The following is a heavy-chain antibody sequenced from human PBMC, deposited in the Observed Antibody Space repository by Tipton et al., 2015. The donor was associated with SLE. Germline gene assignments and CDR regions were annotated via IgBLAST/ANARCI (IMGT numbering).Heavy chain of an antibody. Sequence: TLSLTCTVSGDSVRSPNSYWAWVRQTPGKGLEWIGTVFFSGSTHYNPSLESRVTISVDTSKNQFSLRLWSVTAADTAVYYCARGGYYDFWSGPDFWGQGILVTVSS. D-gene: IGHD3-3*01. CDR1: GDSVRSPNSY. V-gene: IGHV4-39*01. CDR3: ARGGYYDFWSGPDF. CDR2: VFFSGST. J-gene: IGHJ4*02.